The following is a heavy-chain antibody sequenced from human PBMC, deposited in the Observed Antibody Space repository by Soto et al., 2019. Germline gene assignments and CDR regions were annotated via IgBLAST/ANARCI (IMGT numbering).Heavy chain of an antibody. CDR2: ISAYNGNT. J-gene: IGHJ3*02. Sequence: ASVKVSCNASSYSFTSYGINWVRQAPGQGLEWMGWISAYNGNTNYAQKVQGRVTLTTDTSTNTAYMELRSLRSDDTAVYYCARDRYYYDRGARASDIWGQGTMVTVSS. D-gene: IGHD3-22*01. V-gene: IGHV1-18*04. CDR1: SYSFTSYG. CDR3: ARDRYYYDRGARASDI.